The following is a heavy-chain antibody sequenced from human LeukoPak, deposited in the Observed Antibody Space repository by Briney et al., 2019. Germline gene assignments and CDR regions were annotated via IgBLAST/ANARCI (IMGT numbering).Heavy chain of an antibody. Sequence: ASVKVSCKASGGTFSSYAISWVRQAPGQGLEWMGGIIPIFGTANYAQKFQGRVTITTDESTSTAYMELSSLRSEDAAVYYCARLGGNSYWDAFDIWGQGTMVTVSS. J-gene: IGHJ3*02. D-gene: IGHD4-23*01. CDR2: IIPIFGTA. V-gene: IGHV1-69*05. CDR3: ARLGGNSYWDAFDI. CDR1: GGTFSSYA.